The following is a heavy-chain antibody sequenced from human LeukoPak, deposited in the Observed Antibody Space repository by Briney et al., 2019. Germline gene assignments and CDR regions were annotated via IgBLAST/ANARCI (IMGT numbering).Heavy chain of an antibody. J-gene: IGHJ4*02. Sequence: ASVKVSCKASGYTFTSYGITWVRQAPGQGLEWMGWFSVHNGNTHYAQKFQGRVTITTDESTSTAYMELSSLRSEDTAVYYCARDAGGYWGQGTLVTVSS. CDR1: GYTFTSYG. V-gene: IGHV1-18*01. CDR2: FSVHNGNT. D-gene: IGHD1-26*01. CDR3: ARDAGGY.